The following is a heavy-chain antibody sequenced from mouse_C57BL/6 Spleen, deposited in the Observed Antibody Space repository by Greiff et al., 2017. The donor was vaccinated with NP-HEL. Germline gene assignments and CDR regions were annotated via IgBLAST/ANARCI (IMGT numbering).Heavy chain of an antibody. D-gene: IGHD2-3*01. CDR1: GFTFSSYG. J-gene: IGHJ4*01. CDR3: ARHSSYDGSSMDY. CDR2: ISSGGSYT. Sequence: EVKLMESGGDLVKPGGSLKLSCAASGFTFSSYGMSWVRQTPDKRLEWVATISSGGSYTYYPDSVKGRFTISRDNAKNTLYLQMSSLKSEDTAMYYCARHSSYDGSSMDYWGQGTSVTVSS. V-gene: IGHV5-6*01.